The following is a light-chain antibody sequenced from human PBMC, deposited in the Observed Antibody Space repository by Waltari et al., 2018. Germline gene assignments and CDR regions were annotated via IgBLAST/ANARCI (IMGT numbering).Light chain of an antibody. V-gene: IGKV1-33*01. J-gene: IGKJ4*01. CDR1: QDINKY. Sequence: DIQMTQSPSSLSASVGDRVTITCQASQDINKYLNWYQQKPGKAPKLLIYDASHLETGVPSRFSGSGSGTDFTFTISSLQPEDIATYYCQQYDNLPLLTFGGGTKVEIK. CDR3: QQYDNLPLLT. CDR2: DAS.